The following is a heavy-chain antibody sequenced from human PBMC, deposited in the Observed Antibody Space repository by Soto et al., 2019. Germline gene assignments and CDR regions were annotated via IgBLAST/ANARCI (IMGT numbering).Heavy chain of an antibody. J-gene: IGHJ5*02. CDR3: SSFGGVIVNNWFDP. V-gene: IGHV3-23*01. Sequence: GGSLRLSCAASGFTFSSYAMSWVRQAPGKGLEWVSAISGSGGSTYYADSVKGRFTISRDNSKNTLYLQMNSLRAEDTVVYYCSSFGGVIVNNWFDPWGQGTLVTVSS. D-gene: IGHD3-16*02. CDR2: ISGSGGST. CDR1: GFTFSSYA.